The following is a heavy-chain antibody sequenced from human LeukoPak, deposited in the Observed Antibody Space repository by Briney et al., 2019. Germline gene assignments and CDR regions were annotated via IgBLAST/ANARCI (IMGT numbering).Heavy chain of an antibody. J-gene: IGHJ4*02. CDR3: AKDESVGTTYFDY. D-gene: IGHD1-26*01. CDR1: GFTFSSYS. Sequence: PGGSLRLSCAASGFTFSSYSMNWVRQAPGKGLEWVSAISGRGGNTYYADSVKGRFTISRDNSKNTLYLQMNSLRAEDTAVYYCAKDESVGTTYFDYWGQGTLVTVSS. CDR2: ISGRGGNT. V-gene: IGHV3-23*01.